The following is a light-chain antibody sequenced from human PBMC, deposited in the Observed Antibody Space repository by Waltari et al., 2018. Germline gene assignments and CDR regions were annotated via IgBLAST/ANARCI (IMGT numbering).Light chain of an antibody. V-gene: IGLV2-11*01. Sequence: QSALTPPRSVSGSPGQSVTISCTGTSSDGGGYDYVSWYQRHPGKAPKLMIYDVSKRPSGVPDRFSGSKSGNTASLTISGLQAEDEADYYCCSYAGSYTVVFGGGTKLTVL. J-gene: IGLJ3*02. CDR2: DVS. CDR3: CSYAGSYTVV. CDR1: SSDGGGYDY.